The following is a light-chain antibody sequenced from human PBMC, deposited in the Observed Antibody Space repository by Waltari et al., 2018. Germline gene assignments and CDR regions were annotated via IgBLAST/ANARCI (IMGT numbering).Light chain of an antibody. CDR2: GAS. CDR3: QQYNNWFWT. CDR1: QSVSSN. J-gene: IGKJ1*01. V-gene: IGKV3-15*01. Sequence: EIVMTQSPATLSVSPGERATLSCRASQSVSSNLAWYQQKPGQAPRLLIYGASTRATGIPARFSGSGSGTEFTLTISSLQSEDFAVYYCQQYNNWFWTFGQGT.